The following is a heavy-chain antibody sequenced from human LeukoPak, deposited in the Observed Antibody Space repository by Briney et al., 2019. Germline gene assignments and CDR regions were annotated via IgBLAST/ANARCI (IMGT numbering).Heavy chain of an antibody. CDR2: INPNSGGT. Sequence: ASVKVSCKASGYTFTGYYMHWVRQAPGQGLEWMGWINPNSGGTNYAQKFQGRVTMTRDTSISTAYMELSRLRSDDTAVYHCAGHYGSGSYYFDYWGQGTLVTVSS. V-gene: IGHV1-2*02. CDR1: GYTFTGYY. CDR3: AGHYGSGSYYFDY. J-gene: IGHJ4*02. D-gene: IGHD3-10*01.